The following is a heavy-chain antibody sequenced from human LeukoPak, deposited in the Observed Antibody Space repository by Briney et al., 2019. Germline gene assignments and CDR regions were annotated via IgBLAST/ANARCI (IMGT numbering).Heavy chain of an antibody. V-gene: IGHV3-23*01. CDR3: AKSPMHFYTAPKTDY. D-gene: IGHD3-3*02. Sequence: PGGSLRLSCAASGFTLSSYAMTWVRQAPGKGLEWVATIKSTGDTTYYADSVKGRFTISRDNSKKTVSLQMDSLRADDTAIYFCAKSPMHFYTAPKTDYWGQGTLVTVSS. CDR2: IKSTGDTT. CDR1: GFTLSSYA. J-gene: IGHJ4*02.